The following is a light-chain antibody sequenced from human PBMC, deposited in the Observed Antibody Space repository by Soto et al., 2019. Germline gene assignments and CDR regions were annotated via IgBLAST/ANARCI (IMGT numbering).Light chain of an antibody. CDR2: RTS. V-gene: IGKV1-5*03. J-gene: IGKJ1*01. Sequence: DIQLTQSPSTLPASVGDRVTITCRAGQSVDDWLAWYQQKPGKAPNLLISRTSILKSGVPSRFSGSGSGTEFTLTISSLQPDDFATYYCQQYSHYSRTFGQGTKVEI. CDR1: QSVDDW. CDR3: QQYSHYSRT.